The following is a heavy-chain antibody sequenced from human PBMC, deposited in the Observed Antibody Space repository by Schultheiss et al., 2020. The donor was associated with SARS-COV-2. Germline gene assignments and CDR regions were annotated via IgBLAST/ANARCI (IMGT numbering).Heavy chain of an antibody. J-gene: IGHJ5*02. CDR2: IYTSGST. Sequence: SETLSLTCTVSGGSISSYYWSWIRQPAGKGLEWIGRIYTSGSTYYNPSLKSRVTISVDTSKNQFSLKLSSVTAADTAVYYCARHLGYCSGGSCYLPLWWFDPWGQGTLVTVSS. CDR1: GGSISSYY. CDR3: ARHLGYCSGGSCYLPLWWFDP. V-gene: IGHV4-4*07. D-gene: IGHD2-15*01.